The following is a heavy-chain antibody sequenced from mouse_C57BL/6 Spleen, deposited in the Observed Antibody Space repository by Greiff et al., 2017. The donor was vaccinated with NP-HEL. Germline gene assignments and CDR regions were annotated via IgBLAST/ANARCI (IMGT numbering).Heavy chain of an antibody. D-gene: IGHD2-3*01. Sequence: VQLQQSGAELVKPGASVKISCKASGYAFSSYWMNWVKQRPGKGLEWIGQIYPGNGDTNYNGKFKGKATLTADKSSSTAYMQLSSLTSEDSAVYFCASKDGYSPFDYWGQGTTLTVSS. CDR2: IYPGNGDT. CDR1: GYAFSSYW. V-gene: IGHV1-80*01. CDR3: ASKDGYSPFDY. J-gene: IGHJ2*01.